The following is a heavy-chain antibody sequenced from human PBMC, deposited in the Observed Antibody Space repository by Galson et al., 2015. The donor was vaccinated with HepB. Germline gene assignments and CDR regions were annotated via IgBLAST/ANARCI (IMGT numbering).Heavy chain of an antibody. J-gene: IGHJ4*02. CDR2: ISYDGSNK. D-gene: IGHD3-22*01. CDR3: AKDPAGPQGYYYDSSGPFDY. V-gene: IGHV3-30*18. Sequence: SLRLSCAASGFTFSSYGMHWVRQAPGKGLEWVAVISYDGSNKYYADSVKGRFTISRDNSKNTLYLQMNSLRAEDTAVYYCAKDPAGPQGYYYDSSGPFDYWGQGTLVTVSS. CDR1: GFTFSSYG.